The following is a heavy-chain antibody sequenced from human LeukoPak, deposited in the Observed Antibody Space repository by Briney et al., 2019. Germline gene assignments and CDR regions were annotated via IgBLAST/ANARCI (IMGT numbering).Heavy chain of an antibody. CDR2: IYSGGST. CDR3: ASPSSSWPHYGMDV. D-gene: IGHD6-13*01. CDR1: GFTVSSNY. J-gene: IGHJ6*02. V-gene: IGHV3-66*02. Sequence: PGGSLRLSCAASGFTVSSNYMSWVRQAPGKGLEWVSVIYSGGSTYYADSVKGRFTISRDNSKNTLYLQMNILRAEDTAVYYCASPSSSWPHYGMDVWGQGTTVTVSS.